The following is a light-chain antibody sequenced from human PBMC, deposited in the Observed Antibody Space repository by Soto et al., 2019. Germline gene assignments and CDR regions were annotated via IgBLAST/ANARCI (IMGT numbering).Light chain of an antibody. CDR3: QQYNSWLWT. V-gene: IGKV3-15*01. J-gene: IGKJ1*01. CDR2: GAS. CDR1: QSVSSN. Sequence: EMVMTQSPATLSVSPGERATLSCRASQSVSSNLAWYQQKPGQAPRLLIYGASPRATGIPVRFSGSGSGTVFTLIISSLQSEDSAVYYCQQYNSWLWTFGQGTKVDIK.